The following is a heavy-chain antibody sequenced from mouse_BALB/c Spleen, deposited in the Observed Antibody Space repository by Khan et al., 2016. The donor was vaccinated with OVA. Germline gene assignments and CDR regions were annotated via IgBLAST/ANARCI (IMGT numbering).Heavy chain of an antibody. J-gene: IGHJ3*01. Sequence: QVQLKESGPGLVQPSQSLSITCTVSGFSLTTYGVHWVRQSPGKGLEWLGVIWSGGSTDYNAAFISRLSISKDNSKSQVFFKMNSLQANDTAIYYCARNYDYDEGLAYWGQGTLVIVAA. V-gene: IGHV2-2*02. D-gene: IGHD2-4*01. CDR3: ARNYDYDEGLAY. CDR2: IWSGGST. CDR1: GFSLTTYG.